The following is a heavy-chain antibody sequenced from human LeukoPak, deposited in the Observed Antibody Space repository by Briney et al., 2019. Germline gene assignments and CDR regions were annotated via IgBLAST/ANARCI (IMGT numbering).Heavy chain of an antibody. CDR3: ARGSIVEWLSPFDY. V-gene: IGHV1-18*01. D-gene: IGHD3-3*01. J-gene: IGHJ4*02. CDR2: TSAYNGNT. CDR1: GYTFTSYG. Sequence: ASVKVSCEASGYTFTSYGISWVRQAPGQGLEWMGWTSAYNGNTNYAQKLQGRVTMTTDTSTSTAYMELRSLRSDDTAVYYCARGSIVEWLSPFDYWGQGTLVTVSS.